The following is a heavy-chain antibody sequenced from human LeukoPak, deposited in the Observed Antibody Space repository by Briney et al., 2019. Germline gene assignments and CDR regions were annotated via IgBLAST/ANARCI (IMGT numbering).Heavy chain of an antibody. V-gene: IGHV1-69*04. CDR1: GGTFSSYA. CDR2: IIPILGIA. D-gene: IGHD2-2*01. Sequence: GSSVKVSCKASGGTFSSYAISWVRQAPGQGLEWMGRIIPILGIANYAQKFQGRVTITADKSTSTAYMELSSLRSEDTAVYYCARERNGDIVVVPAAMSPWFDPWGQGTLVTVSS. J-gene: IGHJ5*02. CDR3: ARERNGDIVVVPAAMSPWFDP.